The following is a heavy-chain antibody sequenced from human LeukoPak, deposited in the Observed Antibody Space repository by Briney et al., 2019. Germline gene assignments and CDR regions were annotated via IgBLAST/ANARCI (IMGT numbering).Heavy chain of an antibody. J-gene: IGHJ4*02. CDR1: GVFINNNNNY. CDR2: IYYSGTT. CDR3: ARQVGSSGYH. Sequence: PSETLSLTCTVSGVFINNNNNYWAWFRQPPGKGLEWIGNIYYSGTTYHNPSLKSRVTISVDTSNNQFSLKLTSVTAADTAVYYCARQVGSSGYHLGQGTLVTVSS. D-gene: IGHD3-22*01. V-gene: IGHV4-39*01.